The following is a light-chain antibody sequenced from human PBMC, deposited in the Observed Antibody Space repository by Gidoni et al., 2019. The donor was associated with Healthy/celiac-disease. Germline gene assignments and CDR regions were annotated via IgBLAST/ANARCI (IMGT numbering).Light chain of an antibody. Sequence: QSALTQPASVSGSPGQSTTISFTGTSSDVGGYNYVPWYHQHPGKAPKLMIYEVSNRPSGVSNRFSGSKSGNTASLTISGLQAEDEADYYCSSYTSSSTPVVFGGGTKLTVL. CDR3: SSYTSSSTPVV. J-gene: IGLJ2*01. CDR1: SSDVGGYNY. V-gene: IGLV2-14*01. CDR2: EVS.